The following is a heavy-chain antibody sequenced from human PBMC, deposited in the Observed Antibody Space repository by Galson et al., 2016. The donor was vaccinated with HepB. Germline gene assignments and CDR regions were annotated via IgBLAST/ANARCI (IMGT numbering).Heavy chain of an antibody. Sequence: SLRLSCAASGFTFTNYAMSWVRQAPGKGLEWVAGIGGSGGGTHYADSVKGRFTISRDNSMNTLYLQMNSLRAEDTAIYYCTKDQLIVIVPAAGNWFDPWGQGTLVTVSS. CDR3: TKDQLIVIVPAAGNWFDP. D-gene: IGHD2-2*01. V-gene: IGHV3-23*01. CDR2: IGGSGGGT. J-gene: IGHJ5*02. CDR1: GFTFTNYA.